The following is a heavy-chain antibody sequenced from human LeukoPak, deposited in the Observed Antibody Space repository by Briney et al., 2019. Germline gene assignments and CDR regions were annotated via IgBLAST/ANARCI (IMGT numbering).Heavy chain of an antibody. J-gene: IGHJ4*02. D-gene: IGHD1-26*01. Sequence: SETLSLTCTVSGGSISNIYKWGWIRQPPGKGLEWIGSVYYSGCTYYNPFLKSRVTVSVDTSKNQFSLKLSSVTAADTAVYYCARRLIVGATPFDYWGQGILVIVSS. CDR3: ARRLIVGATPFDY. V-gene: IGHV4-39*01. CDR1: GGSISNIYK. CDR2: VYYSGCT.